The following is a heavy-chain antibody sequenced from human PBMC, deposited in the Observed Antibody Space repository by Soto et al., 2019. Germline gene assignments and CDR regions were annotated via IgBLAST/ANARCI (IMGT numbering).Heavy chain of an antibody. CDR1: GGSISSGGYY. CDR2: IYYSGST. D-gene: IGHD1-26*01. Sequence: QVQLQESGPGLVKPSQTLSLTCTVSGGSISSGGYYWSWIRQRPGKGLEWIGYIYYSGSTYYNPSRKSRVTISVDTSKNQFSLKLSSVTAADTAVYYCAREGGIVGATAADYWGQGTLVTVSS. CDR3: AREGGIVGATAADY. V-gene: IGHV4-31*03. J-gene: IGHJ4*02.